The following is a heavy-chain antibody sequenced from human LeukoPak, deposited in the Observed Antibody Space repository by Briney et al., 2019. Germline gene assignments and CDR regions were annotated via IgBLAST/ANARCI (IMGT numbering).Heavy chain of an antibody. J-gene: IGHJ3*02. V-gene: IGHV4-34*01. Sequence: SETLSLTCAVYGXSFSGYYWNWIRQSPGKGLEWIGEINHSGSTNYNPSLKSRVTISVDTSKNQFSLKLSSVTAADTAVYYCARPRQLVLDAFDIWGQGTMATVSS. CDR3: ARPRQLVLDAFDI. CDR2: INHSGST. D-gene: IGHD6-6*01. CDR1: GXSFSGYY.